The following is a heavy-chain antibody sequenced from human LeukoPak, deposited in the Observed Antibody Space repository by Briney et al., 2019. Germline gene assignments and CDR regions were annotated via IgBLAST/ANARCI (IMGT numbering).Heavy chain of an antibody. D-gene: IGHD3-10*01. CDR2: FDPEDGET. V-gene: IGHV1-24*01. Sequence: GASVKVSCKVSGYTLTELSMHWVRQAPGKGLEWMGGFDPEDGETIYAQKFQGRVTMTEDTSTDTAYMELSGLRSEDTAVYYCATGYYGSGSYSHPFDYWGQGTLVTVSS. CDR3: ATGYYGSGSYSHPFDY. CDR1: GYTLTELS. J-gene: IGHJ4*02.